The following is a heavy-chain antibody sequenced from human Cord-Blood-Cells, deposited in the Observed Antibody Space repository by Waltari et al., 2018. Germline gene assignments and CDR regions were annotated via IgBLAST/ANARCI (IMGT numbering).Heavy chain of an antibody. V-gene: IGHV3-7*01. CDR1: GFTFSSYW. CDR2: IKQDGSEK. Sequence: EVQLVESGGGLVQPGGSLRLSCAASGFTFSSYWMSGVSQAPGKGLEGVANIKQDGSEKYYVDSVKGRFTISRDNAKNSLYLQMNSLRAEDTAVYYCARDKNGHWGSDYWGQGTLVTVSS. J-gene: IGHJ4*02. D-gene: IGHD7-27*01. CDR3: ARDKNGHWGSDY.